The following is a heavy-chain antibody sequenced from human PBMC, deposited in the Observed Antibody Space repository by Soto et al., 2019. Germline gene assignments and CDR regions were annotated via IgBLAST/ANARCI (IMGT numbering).Heavy chain of an antibody. CDR2: IFSNDEK. J-gene: IGHJ4*02. V-gene: IGHV2-26*01. CDR3: ARIQVGATVIVDY. Sequence: QVTLKESGPVLVKPTETLTLTCTVSGFSLSNARMGVSWIRQPPGKALEWLAHIFSNDEKSYSTSLKSRLTISKDTSKSQVVLTMTNMDPVDTATYYCARIQVGATVIVDYWGQGTLVTVSS. CDR1: GFSLSNARMG. D-gene: IGHD1-26*01.